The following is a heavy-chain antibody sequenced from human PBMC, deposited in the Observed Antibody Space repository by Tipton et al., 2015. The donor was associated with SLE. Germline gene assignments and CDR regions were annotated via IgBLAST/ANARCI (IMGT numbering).Heavy chain of an antibody. J-gene: IGHJ4*02. Sequence: SLRLSCAASGFTFSSYAMHWVRQAPGKGLEWVAVISYDGSNKYYADSVKGRFTISRDNSKNTLYLQMNSLRAEDTAVYYCAKDLARSIDYWGQGTLVTVSS. CDR3: AKDLARSIDY. CDR2: ISYDGSNK. CDR1: GFTFSSYA. D-gene: IGHD3-16*01. V-gene: IGHV3-30-3*01.